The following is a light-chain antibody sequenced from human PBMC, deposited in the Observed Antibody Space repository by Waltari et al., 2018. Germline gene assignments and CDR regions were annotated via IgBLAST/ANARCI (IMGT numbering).Light chain of an antibody. CDR3: SSYTTSSAPGV. V-gene: IGLV2-14*01. Sequence: QSALTQPASVSGSPGQSITISCSGTDSDVGAYDFFSCYQQHPGKAPHLIIYEVSNRPSGISNRVSAAKSGNTASLTISGLQAEDEADYYCSSYTTSSAPGVFGTGTRVTVL. J-gene: IGLJ1*01. CDR2: EVS. CDR1: DSDVGAYDF.